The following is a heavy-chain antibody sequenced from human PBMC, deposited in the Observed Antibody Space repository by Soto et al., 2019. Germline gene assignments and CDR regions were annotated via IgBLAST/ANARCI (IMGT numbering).Heavy chain of an antibody. V-gene: IGHV3-33*01. Sequence: GGSLRLSCAASGFTFSSYGMHWVRQAPGKGLEWVAVIWYDGGNKYYADSVKGRFTISRDNSKNTLYLQMNSLRAEDTAVYYCARRVRPCYYYYGMDVWGQGTTVTVSS. CDR2: IWYDGGNK. D-gene: IGHD3-10*01. CDR1: GFTFSSYG. J-gene: IGHJ6*02. CDR3: ARRVRPCYYYYGMDV.